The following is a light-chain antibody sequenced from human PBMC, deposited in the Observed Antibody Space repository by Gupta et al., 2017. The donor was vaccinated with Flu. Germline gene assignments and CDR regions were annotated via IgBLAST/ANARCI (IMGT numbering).Light chain of an antibody. V-gene: IGLV4-60*03. CDR3: ETWDSNAHVV. Sequence: KLTCTVSRGHISYIVAWHQQQSVKAPRYLMKDESTVSYNKESGGPERISGSSSGADRYITVSILQSDDEADDDCETWDSNAHVVFGGGTKLTVL. CDR1: RGHISYI. CDR2: DESTVSY. J-gene: IGLJ2*01.